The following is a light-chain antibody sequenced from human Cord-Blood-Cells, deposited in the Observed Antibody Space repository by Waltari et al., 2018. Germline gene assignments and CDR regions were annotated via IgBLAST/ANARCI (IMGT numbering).Light chain of an antibody. CDR3: QEYYRTPWT. CDR1: QSVLYSSNNKNY. Sequence: DIVMTQSPDSLAVSLGERASITCKSSQSVLYSSNNKNYLAWYQQKPGQPPLLLIYWSPTRESRLPVRLSGSGSCGDFTLIIGSLPAADFALYYCQEYYRTPWTFGQGNKVEIK. J-gene: IGKJ1*01. CDR2: WSP. V-gene: IGKV4-1*01.